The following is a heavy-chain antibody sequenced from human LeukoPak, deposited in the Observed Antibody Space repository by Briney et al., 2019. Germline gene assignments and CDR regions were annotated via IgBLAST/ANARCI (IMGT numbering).Heavy chain of an antibody. D-gene: IGHD3-10*01. CDR1: GYTFTRYA. J-gene: IGHJ4*02. V-gene: IGHV1-3*04. CDR3: ATRSESSYGGVFDF. Sequence: ASVKVPCKASGYTFTRYAMHWVRQAPGQSLDWMGWINTGNGNTKYSPKFQGRVTLSRDTSANTVYMEVTSLRSEDTAVYYCATRSESSYGGVFDFWGQGSLVAVSS. CDR2: INTGNGNT.